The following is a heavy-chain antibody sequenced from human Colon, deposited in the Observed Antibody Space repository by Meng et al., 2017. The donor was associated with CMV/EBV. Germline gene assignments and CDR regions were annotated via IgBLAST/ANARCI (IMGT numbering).Heavy chain of an antibody. V-gene: IGHV4-34*01. CDR1: GGSFSGYY. CDR2: INHSGST. CDR3: VSPYYYDSSGYNN. D-gene: IGHD3-22*01. Sequence: QVQLQQWGAGLLKPSETLSLTCAVYGGSFSGYYWSWIRQPPGKGLEWIGEINHSGSTNYNPSLKSRVTISVDTSKNQFSLKLSSVTAADTAVYYCVSPYYYDSSGYNNWGQGTLVTVSS. J-gene: IGHJ4*02.